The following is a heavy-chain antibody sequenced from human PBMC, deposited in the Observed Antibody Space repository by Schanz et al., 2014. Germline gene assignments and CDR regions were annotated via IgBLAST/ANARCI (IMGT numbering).Heavy chain of an antibody. D-gene: IGHD5-12*01. CDR1: GFTFSSYG. CDR3: ASPSGYSDYGTYFDF. J-gene: IGHJ4*02. CDR2: IWSDGSTK. V-gene: IGHV3-33*01. Sequence: QVQLVESGGGVVQPGRSLRLSCAASGFTFSSYGMHWVRQAPGKGLEWVAVIWSDGSTKYYADSVEGRFTISRDNSRNTLYLQMNSLRTEDTAVYYCASPSGYSDYGTYFDFWGQGTLVTVSS.